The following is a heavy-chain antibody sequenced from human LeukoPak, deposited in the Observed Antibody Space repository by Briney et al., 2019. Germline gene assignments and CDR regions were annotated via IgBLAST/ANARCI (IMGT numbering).Heavy chain of an antibody. V-gene: IGHV1-8*03. Sequence: AASVKVSCKASGYTFTSYDINWVRQATGQGLEWMGWMNPNSGNTGYAQKFQGRVTITRNTSISTAYMELSSLRSEDTAVYYCARGSKRLLTTIFGVVIMKTKPNWFDPWGQGTLVTVSS. D-gene: IGHD3-3*01. CDR2: MNPNSGNT. CDR1: GYTFTSYD. CDR3: ARGSKRLLTTIFGVVIMKTKPNWFDP. J-gene: IGHJ5*02.